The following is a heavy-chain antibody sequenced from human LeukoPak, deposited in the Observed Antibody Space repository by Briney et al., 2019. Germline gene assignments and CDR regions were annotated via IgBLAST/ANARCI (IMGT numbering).Heavy chain of an antibody. CDR1: GGSFGNYY. J-gene: IGHJ3*02. CDR3: ARDFSAAFDI. D-gene: IGHD2/OR15-2a*01. CDR2: IYDSGTT. V-gene: IGHV4-59*01. Sequence: PSETLSLTCTVSGGSFGNYYWSWIRQTPGKGLEWIGYIYDSGTTNYNPSLKSRVTISVDMSKNQFSLKLSSVTAADTAVYYCARDFSAAFDIWGQGTMVTVSS.